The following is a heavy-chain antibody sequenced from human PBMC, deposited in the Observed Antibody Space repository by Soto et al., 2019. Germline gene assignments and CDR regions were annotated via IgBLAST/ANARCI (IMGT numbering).Heavy chain of an antibody. Sequence: PGGSLRLSCTTSGFTFGGYAMSWFRQAPGKGLGWVGFIRSKGYGGTTQYAASVKGRFTISRDDSESIAYLQMDSLKTEDTALYYCARVGSASFVVVVIADHWGQGTQVTVSS. D-gene: IGHD2-15*01. J-gene: IGHJ4*02. CDR1: GFTFGGYA. CDR3: ARVGSASFVVVVIADH. CDR2: IRSKGYGGTT. V-gene: IGHV3-49*03.